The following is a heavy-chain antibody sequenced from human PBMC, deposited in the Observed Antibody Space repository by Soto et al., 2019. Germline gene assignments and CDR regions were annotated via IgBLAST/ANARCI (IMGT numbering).Heavy chain of an antibody. Sequence: LALTCSVSGGSINSSSYFWGWVRQPPGKGLEWIGSIYYSGSTYYNPSLRSRVTISVDTSKDQFSLKLSSVTAADTAVFYCARHYSSGSRNWFDPWGQGTLVTVSS. V-gene: IGHV4-39*01. D-gene: IGHD6-19*01. CDR3: ARHYSSGSRNWFDP. CDR1: GGSINSSSYF. J-gene: IGHJ5*02. CDR2: IYYSGST.